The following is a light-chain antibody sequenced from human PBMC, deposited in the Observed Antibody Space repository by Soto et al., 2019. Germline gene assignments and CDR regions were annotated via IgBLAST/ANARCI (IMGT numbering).Light chain of an antibody. CDR2: VAS. Sequence: IQLTQSPSSLSASVGDRVTITCRASQGIENFLAWYQQKPGKAPKLLISVASTLQTGVPSRFSGSGSGTDFTLTISSLQPEDFATYYCQQYNSYSRTFGQGTKVDIK. J-gene: IGKJ1*01. V-gene: IGKV1-9*01. CDR3: QQYNSYSRT. CDR1: QGIENF.